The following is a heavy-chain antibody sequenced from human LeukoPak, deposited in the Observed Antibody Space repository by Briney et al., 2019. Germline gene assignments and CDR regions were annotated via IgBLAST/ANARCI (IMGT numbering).Heavy chain of an antibody. V-gene: IGHV3-66*01. CDR3: AKKVVSTVGPPRVFDI. D-gene: IGHD2-2*01. J-gene: IGHJ3*02. Sequence: GGSLRLSCAASGFTVSSNYMSWVRQAPGKGLEWVSVIYSGGSTYYADSVKGRFTISRDNSKSTLYLQMNSLRAEDTAVYYCAKKVVSTVGPPRVFDIWGQGTMVTVS. CDR1: GFTVSSNY. CDR2: IYSGGST.